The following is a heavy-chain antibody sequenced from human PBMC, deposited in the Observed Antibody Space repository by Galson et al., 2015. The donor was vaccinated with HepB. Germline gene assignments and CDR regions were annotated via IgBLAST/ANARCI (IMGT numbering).Heavy chain of an antibody. V-gene: IGHV3-49*03. D-gene: IGHD3-3*01. Sequence: SLRLSCAASGFTFGDYAMSWFRQAPGKGLEWVGFIRSKAYGGTTEYAASVKGRFTISRDDSKSIAYLKMNSLKTEDTAVYYCTRGRGGYDFWSGYPLFDYWGQGTLVTVSS. CDR2: IRSKAYGGTT. CDR3: TRGRGGYDFWSGYPLFDY. CDR1: GFTFGDYA. J-gene: IGHJ4*02.